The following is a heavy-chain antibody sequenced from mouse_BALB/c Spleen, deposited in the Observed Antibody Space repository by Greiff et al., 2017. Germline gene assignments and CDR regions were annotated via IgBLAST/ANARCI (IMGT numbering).Heavy chain of an antibody. D-gene: IGHD1-1*01. CDR3: ARLHYYGSSPRFAY. J-gene: IGHJ3*01. CDR2: ILPGSGST. Sequence: VQLQQSGAELMKPGASVKISCKATGYTFSSYWIEWVKQRPGHGLEWIGEILPGSGSTNYNEKFKGKATFTADTSSNTAYMQLSSLTSEDSAVYYCARLHYYGSSPRFAYWGQGTLVTVSA. V-gene: IGHV1-9*01. CDR1: GYTFSSYW.